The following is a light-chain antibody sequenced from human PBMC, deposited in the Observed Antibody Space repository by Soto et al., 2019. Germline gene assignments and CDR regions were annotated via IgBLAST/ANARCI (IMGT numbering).Light chain of an antibody. J-gene: IGKJ1*01. CDR3: QQYNSWPRT. V-gene: IGKV3-15*01. Sequence: EIVMTHSPATLSLSPCEGATLSFSASQSVSSNLAWYQQKPGQAPRLLIYGASTGATGIPARFSGSGSGTEFTLTISSLQSEDFAVYYCQQYNSWPRTFGQGTKVDIK. CDR2: GAS. CDR1: QSVSSN.